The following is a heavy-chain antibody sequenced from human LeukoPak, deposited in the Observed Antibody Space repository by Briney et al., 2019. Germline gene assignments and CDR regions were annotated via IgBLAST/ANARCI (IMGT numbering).Heavy chain of an antibody. J-gene: IGHJ6*02. V-gene: IGHV1-69*13. CDR2: IIPIFGTA. Sequence: SVKVSCKASGGTFSSYAISWVRQAPGQGLEWMGGIIPIFGTANYAQKFQGRVTITADESTSTAYMELSSLRSGDTAVYYCARRRSTGNHCSSTSCYAGDYYYYGMDVWGQGTTVTVSS. D-gene: IGHD2-2*01. CDR1: GGTFSSYA. CDR3: ARRRSTGNHCSSTSCYAGDYYYYGMDV.